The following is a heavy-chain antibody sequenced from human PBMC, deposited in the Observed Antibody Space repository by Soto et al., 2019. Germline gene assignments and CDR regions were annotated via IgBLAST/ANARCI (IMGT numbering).Heavy chain of an antibody. CDR2: INPTGGST. V-gene: IGHV1-46*03. J-gene: IGHJ4*02. D-gene: IGHD6-19*01. CDR1: GSTFTTYY. Sequence: ASVKVSCKSAGSTFTTYYIHWVRQAPGQGLEWMGIINPTGGSTSYAQKFQGRVTMTRDTSTSTVYMELSSLRSEDTAVYYCATYQGVAGLDYWGQGTLVTVSS. CDR3: ATYQGVAGLDY.